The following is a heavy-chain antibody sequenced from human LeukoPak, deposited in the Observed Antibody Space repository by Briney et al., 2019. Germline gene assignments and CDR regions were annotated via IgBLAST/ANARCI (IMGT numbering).Heavy chain of an antibody. CDR2: ISGSGGST. V-gene: IGHV3-23*01. D-gene: IGHD4-17*01. J-gene: IGHJ5*02. CDR3: ARKPNGDYGGWFDP. Sequence: GGSLRLSCAASGFTFSSYAMSWVRQAPGKGLEWVSAISGSGGSTYYADSVKGRFTISRDNSKNTLYLQMNSLRAEDTAVYYCARKPNGDYGGWFDPWGQGTLVTVSS. CDR1: GFTFSSYA.